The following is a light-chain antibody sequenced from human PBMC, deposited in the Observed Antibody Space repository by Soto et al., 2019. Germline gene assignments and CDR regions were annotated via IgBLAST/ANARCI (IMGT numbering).Light chain of an antibody. CDR3: SSYTGSSTPYV. J-gene: IGLJ1*01. CDR1: SSDAGGYNY. V-gene: IGLV2-14*01. Sequence: QSVLTQPASVSGSPGQSITISCTGTSSDAGGYNYVSWYQQHPGKAPKLMIYEVSNRPSGVSNRFSGSKSGNTASLTISGLQAGDEADYYCSSYTGSSTPYVFGTGTKVTVL. CDR2: EVS.